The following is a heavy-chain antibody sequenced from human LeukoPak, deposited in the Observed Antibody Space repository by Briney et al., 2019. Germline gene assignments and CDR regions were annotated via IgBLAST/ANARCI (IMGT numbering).Heavy chain of an antibody. Sequence: PSETLSLTCTVSGGSLSGFYWSWIRQPPGKGLEWIGYVYYSGSTTYNPSLKSRVTIAVDTSKNQFSLKLSSVTAADTAVYYCAREDGLGFDYWGQGTLVTVSS. D-gene: IGHD2-8*01. CDR3: AREDGLGFDY. CDR2: VYYSGST. CDR1: GGSLSGFY. V-gene: IGHV4-59*12. J-gene: IGHJ4*02.